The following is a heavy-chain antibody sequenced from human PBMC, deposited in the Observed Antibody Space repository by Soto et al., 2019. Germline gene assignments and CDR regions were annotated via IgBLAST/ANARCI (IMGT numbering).Heavy chain of an antibody. CDR2: IIPIFGTA. D-gene: IGHD3-10*01. CDR3: ARDVAPVRDDAFDI. Sequence: QVQLVQSGAEVKKPGSSVKVSCKASGGTFSSYAISWVRQAPGQGLEWMGGIIPIFGTANYAQKFQGRVTFNAFEYXSTAYMELSSLRSEDTAVYYCARDVAPVRDDAFDIWGQGTMVTVSS. J-gene: IGHJ3*02. V-gene: IGHV1-69*12. CDR1: GGTFSSYA.